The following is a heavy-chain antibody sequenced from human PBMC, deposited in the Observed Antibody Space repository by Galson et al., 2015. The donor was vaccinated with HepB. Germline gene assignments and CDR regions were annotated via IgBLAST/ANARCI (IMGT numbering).Heavy chain of an antibody. CDR1: GGSISSGDYY. Sequence: TLSLTCTVSGGSISSGDYYWSWIRQPPGKGLEWIGYIYYSGSTYYNPSLKSRVTISVDTSKNQFSLKLSSVTAADTAVYYCARVVGGSYRYWYFDLWGRGTLVTVSS. D-gene: IGHD1-26*01. J-gene: IGHJ2*01. CDR2: IYYSGST. CDR3: ARVVGGSYRYWYFDL. V-gene: IGHV4-30-4*01.